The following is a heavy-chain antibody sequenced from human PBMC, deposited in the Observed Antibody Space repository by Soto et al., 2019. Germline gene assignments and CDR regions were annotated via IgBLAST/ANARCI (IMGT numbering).Heavy chain of an antibody. D-gene: IGHD3-9*01. CDR3: ARTYYDILTGYYKTRDNWFDP. V-gene: IGHV1-69*13. CDR1: GGTFSSYA. Sequence: SVKVSCKASGGTFSSYAISWVRQAPGQGLEWMGGIIPILGTANYAQKFQGRVTITADESTSTAYMELSSLRSEDTAVYYCARTYYDILTGYYKTRDNWFDPWGQGTLVTVSS. J-gene: IGHJ5*02. CDR2: IIPILGTA.